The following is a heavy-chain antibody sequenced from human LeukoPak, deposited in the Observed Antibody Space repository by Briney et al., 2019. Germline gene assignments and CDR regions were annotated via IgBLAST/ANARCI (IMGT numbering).Heavy chain of an antibody. V-gene: IGHV1-18*01. CDR3: ARDMTRGYYYGMAV. Sequence: GASVKVSCKASGYTFTSYGISWGREAPGQGGEWLGWISAYKGDTNYAQKLQGRVTMTTDTSTSTAYMELRSLRSDDTAVYYCARDMTRGYYYGMAVWGQGTTVTVSS. CDR1: GYTFTSYG. J-gene: IGHJ6*02. CDR2: ISAYKGDT.